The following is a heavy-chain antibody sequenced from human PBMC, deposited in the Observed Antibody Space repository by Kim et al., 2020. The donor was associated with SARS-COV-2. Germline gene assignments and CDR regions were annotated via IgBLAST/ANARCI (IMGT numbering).Heavy chain of an antibody. Sequence: SGRTHDNPSLNSRVTISVDTSKNQFSLKLSSVTAADTAVYYCARGGSEVYWGQGTLVTVSS. CDR2: SGRT. CDR3: ARGGSEVY. V-gene: IGHV4-59*09. D-gene: IGHD6-19*01. J-gene: IGHJ4*02.